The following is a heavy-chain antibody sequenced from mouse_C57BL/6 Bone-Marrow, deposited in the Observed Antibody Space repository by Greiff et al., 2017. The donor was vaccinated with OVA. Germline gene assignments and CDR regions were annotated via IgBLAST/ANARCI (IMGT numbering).Heavy chain of an antibody. Sequence: EVKLVESGGGLVKPGGSLKLSCAASGFTFSSYAMSWVRQTPEKRLEWVATISDGGSYTYYPDNVKGRFTISRDNAKNNLYLQMSHLKSEDTAMYYCAREGAYYGSSYDFDYWGQGTTLTVSS. CDR2: ISDGGSYT. D-gene: IGHD1-1*01. CDR1: GFTFSSYA. CDR3: AREGAYYGSSYDFDY. V-gene: IGHV5-4*01. J-gene: IGHJ2*01.